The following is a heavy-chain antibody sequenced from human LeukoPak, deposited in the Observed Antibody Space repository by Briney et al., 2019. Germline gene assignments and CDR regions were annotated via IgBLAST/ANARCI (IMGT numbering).Heavy chain of an antibody. CDR1: GGSISSYY. Sequence: SETLSLTCSVSGGSISSYYWRWIRQPPGKGLEWIGYIYYCGSTNNNPSLKSRVTISVDTSRNQFSLKLSSVTAADTAVYYCARFGDMFDYWGQGTLVTVSS. V-gene: IGHV4-59*01. J-gene: IGHJ4*02. CDR3: ARFGDMFDY. D-gene: IGHD3-10*01. CDR2: IYYCGST.